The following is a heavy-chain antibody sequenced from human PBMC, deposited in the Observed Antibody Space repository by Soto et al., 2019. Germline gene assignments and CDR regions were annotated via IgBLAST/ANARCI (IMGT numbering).Heavy chain of an antibody. J-gene: IGHJ4*02. CDR2: IYYSGST. CDR1: GGSISRYY. V-gene: IGHV4-59*01. CDR3: ASQTANFNGSATYYLPFAY. Sequence: SGTLSLTCTVPGGSISRYYWSWIRQPPGKGLEWIGNIYYSGSTNYNPSLKSRVTISVDTSKNQFSLKLSSVTAADTAVYYCASQTANFNGSATYYLPFAYMGQGPLLTVS. D-gene: IGHD3-10*01.